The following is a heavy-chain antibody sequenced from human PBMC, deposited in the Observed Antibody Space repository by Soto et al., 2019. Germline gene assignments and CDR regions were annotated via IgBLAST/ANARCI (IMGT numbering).Heavy chain of an antibody. D-gene: IGHD3-22*01. CDR3: AKDEYYYSRSGYYIFDS. V-gene: IGHV3-48*01. J-gene: IGHJ4*02. Sequence: VGFLRLSCAASGFTVSTYDMNWVRQAPGKGLEWIASISRRYSTIYYADSVKGRFTISRDNAKNSLYLQMNSLRPEDTALYYCAKDEYYYSRSGYYIFDSWGQGTLVTVSS. CDR1: GFTVSTYD. CDR2: ISRRYSTI.